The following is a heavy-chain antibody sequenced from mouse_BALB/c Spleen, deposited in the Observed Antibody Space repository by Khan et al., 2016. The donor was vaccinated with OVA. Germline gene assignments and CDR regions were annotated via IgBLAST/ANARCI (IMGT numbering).Heavy chain of an antibody. CDR3: ARHSFGPFAY. V-gene: IGHV5-9-3*01. CDR2: INSDGTYT. Sequence: EVELVESGGGLVKPGGSLKLSCAASGFTFSSYAMSWVRQTPEKRLEWVATINSDGTYTYYPDSVKGRFTISRDNDKNTLYLQMGSLWSEAAAMYYCARHSFGPFAYWGQGTLVTVSA. CDR1: GFTFSSYA. J-gene: IGHJ3*01. D-gene: IGHD1-1*01.